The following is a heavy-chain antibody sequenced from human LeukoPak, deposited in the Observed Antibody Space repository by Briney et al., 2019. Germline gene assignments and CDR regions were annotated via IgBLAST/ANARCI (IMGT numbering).Heavy chain of an antibody. D-gene: IGHD6-19*01. V-gene: IGHV3-9*01. CDR3: AKDKSGGWDGVDY. CDR1: GFTFDDYA. J-gene: IGHJ4*02. Sequence: GRSLRLSCAASGFTFDDYAMHWVRQAPGKGLEWVSGISWNRGSIGYADSVKGRFTISRDNAKNSLYLQMNSLRAEDTALYYCAKDKSGGWDGVDYWGQGTLVTVSS. CDR2: ISWNRGSI.